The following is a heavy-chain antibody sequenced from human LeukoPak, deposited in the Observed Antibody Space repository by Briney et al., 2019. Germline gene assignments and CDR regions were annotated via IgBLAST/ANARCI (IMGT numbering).Heavy chain of an antibody. CDR2: INHSGST. J-gene: IGHJ2*01. V-gene: IGHV4-34*01. CDR3: ARGRSPRKRYFDL. CDR1: GGSFSGYY. Sequence: PSETRSLTCAVYGGSFSGYYWSWIRQPPGKGLEWIGEINHSGSTNYNPSLKSRVTISVDTSKNQFSLKLSSVTAADTAVYYCARGRSPRKRYFDLWGRGTLVTVSS.